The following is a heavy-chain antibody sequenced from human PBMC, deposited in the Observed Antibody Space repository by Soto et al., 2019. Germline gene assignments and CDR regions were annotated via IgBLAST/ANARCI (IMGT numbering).Heavy chain of an antibody. Sequence: ASVKVSCKASGYTFTSYGISWVRQAPGQGLEWMGWISAYNGNTNYAQKLQGRVTMTTDTSTSTAYMELRSLRSDDTAVYYCARDTAHYYDSSGYYSLSRFDPWGQGTLLTVSS. V-gene: IGHV1-18*01. J-gene: IGHJ5*02. CDR1: GYTFTSYG. D-gene: IGHD3-22*01. CDR2: ISAYNGNT. CDR3: ARDTAHYYDSSGYYSLSRFDP.